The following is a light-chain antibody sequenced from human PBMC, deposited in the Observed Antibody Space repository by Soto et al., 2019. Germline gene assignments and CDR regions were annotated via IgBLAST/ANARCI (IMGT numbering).Light chain of an antibody. Sequence: EIALTQSPATLSLSPGERATLSCRASQSVRGYLAWYQQKPGQAPRLLIYDASNRAPGIPARFSGSGSGTDFNFTIRSLEPEGFSVYYCQQGSYWPYTFGQGTKLEIK. J-gene: IGKJ2*01. V-gene: IGKV3-11*01. CDR3: QQGSYWPYT. CDR2: DAS. CDR1: QSVRGY.